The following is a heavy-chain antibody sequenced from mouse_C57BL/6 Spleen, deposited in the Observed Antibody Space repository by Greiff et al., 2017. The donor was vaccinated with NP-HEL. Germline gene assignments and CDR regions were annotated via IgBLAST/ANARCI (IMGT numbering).Heavy chain of an antibody. V-gene: IGHV1-82*01. CDR2: IYPGDGDT. CDR1: GYAFSSSW. D-gene: IGHD1-1*01. Sequence: QVQLQQSGPELVKPGASVKISCKASGYAFSSSWMNWVKQRPGKGLEWIGRIYPGDGDTNYNGKFKGKATLTADKSSSTAYMQLSSLTSEDSEVYFCARYGYGSSYYFDYWGQGTTLTVSS. CDR3: ARYGYGSSYYFDY. J-gene: IGHJ2*01.